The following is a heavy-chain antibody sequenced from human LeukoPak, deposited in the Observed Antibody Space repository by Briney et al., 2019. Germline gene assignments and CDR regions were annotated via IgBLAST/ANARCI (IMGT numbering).Heavy chain of an antibody. J-gene: IGHJ6*03. CDR3: ARDAKGLRILLVKTYYYYMDV. D-gene: IGHD2-8*02. CDR2: INPNSGGT. V-gene: IGHV1-2*02. Sequence: ASVKVSCKASGYTFTGYYMHWVRQAPGQGLEWMGWINPNSGGTNYAQKFQGRVTMTRDTSISTAYMELSRLRSDDTAVYYCARDAKGLRILLVKTYYYYMDVWGKGTTVTVSS. CDR1: GYTFTGYY.